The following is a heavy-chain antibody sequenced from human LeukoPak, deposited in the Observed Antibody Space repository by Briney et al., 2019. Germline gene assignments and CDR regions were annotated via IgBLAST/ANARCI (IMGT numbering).Heavy chain of an antibody. CDR3: AREGDWWKPFDF. Sequence: GGSLRLSCTASGFTLRTYTIHWVRQAPGKGLEWVSYISSSGSTRYYADSVKGRFTISRDSAKNSLYLQMNSLRAEDTAVYYCAREGDWWKPFDFWGQGTLVTVSS. V-gene: IGHV3-48*03. J-gene: IGHJ4*02. D-gene: IGHD2-8*02. CDR1: GFTLRTYT. CDR2: ISSSGSTR.